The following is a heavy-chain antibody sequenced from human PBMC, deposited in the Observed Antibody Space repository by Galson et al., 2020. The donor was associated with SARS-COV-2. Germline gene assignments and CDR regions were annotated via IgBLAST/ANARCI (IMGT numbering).Heavy chain of an antibody. D-gene: IGHD1-26*01. Sequence: GGSLRLSFAASGFTISSYAMHWVRQAPGKGLEWAEAISYDGRNKYYAASVQGRFTISRDNSKNTLYLQMNSLRAEDTAVYYCARPYSGSYYSYFDYWGQGTLVTVSS. J-gene: IGHJ4*02. V-gene: IGHV3-30*01. CDR3: ARPYSGSYYSYFDY. CDR1: GFTISSYA. CDR2: ISYDGRNK.